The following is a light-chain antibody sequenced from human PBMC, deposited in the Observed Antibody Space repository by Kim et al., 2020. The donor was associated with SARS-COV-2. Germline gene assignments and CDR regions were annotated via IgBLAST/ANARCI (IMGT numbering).Light chain of an antibody. CDR2: DAS. CDR1: QSISSW. J-gene: IGKJ2*01. Sequence: DIQMTQSPSTLSASVGDRVTITCRASQSISSWLAWYQQKPGKAPKLLIYDASSLESGVPSRFSGSGSGTEFTLTISSLQPDDLATYDCQQYNSYSYTFGQGTKLEIK. CDR3: QQYNSYSYT. V-gene: IGKV1-5*01.